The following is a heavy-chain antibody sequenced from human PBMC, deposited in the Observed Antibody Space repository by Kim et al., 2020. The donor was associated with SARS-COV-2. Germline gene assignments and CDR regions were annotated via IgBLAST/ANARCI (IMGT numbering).Heavy chain of an antibody. CDR2: INQDGNER. Sequence: GGSLRLSCAASGFTFSSYWMSWVRQAPGKGLEWVANINQDGNERYYVDSVQGRFTISRDNANNALFLQMNSLGAEDTAVYYCARKGITEVRGVIIGNTHYYNGMDVWGQGTTVTVSS. V-gene: IGHV3-7*01. CDR1: GFTFSSYW. D-gene: IGHD3-10*01. J-gene: IGHJ6*02. CDR3: ARKGITEVRGVIIGNTHYYNGMDV.